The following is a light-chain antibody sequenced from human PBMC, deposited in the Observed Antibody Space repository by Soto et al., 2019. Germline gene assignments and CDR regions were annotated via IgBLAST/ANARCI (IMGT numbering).Light chain of an antibody. Sequence: EIVMTQSPATLSVSPGERATLSCRASQSVSSNLAWYQQKPGQAPRLLIYGASTRATGIPARFSGSGSGTEFTLTISSLQSEEFAVYYCQQYNNWSFGQGTKVEIK. V-gene: IGKV3-15*01. CDR1: QSVSSN. CDR3: QQYNNWS. J-gene: IGKJ1*01. CDR2: GAS.